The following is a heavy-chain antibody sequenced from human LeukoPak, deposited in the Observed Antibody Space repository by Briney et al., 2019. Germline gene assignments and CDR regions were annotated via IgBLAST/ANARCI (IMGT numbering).Heavy chain of an antibody. Sequence: GGSQRLSCAASGFTFSSYWMSWVRQAPGKGLVWVANIKQEGSEKYYVDSVKGRFTISRDNAKNSLYLQMNSVRAEDTAVYYCAREAYSSGWYGGYFDYWGQGTLVTVSS. V-gene: IGHV3-7*01. J-gene: IGHJ4*02. D-gene: IGHD6-19*01. CDR1: GFTFSSYW. CDR2: IKQEGSEK. CDR3: AREAYSSGWYGGYFDY.